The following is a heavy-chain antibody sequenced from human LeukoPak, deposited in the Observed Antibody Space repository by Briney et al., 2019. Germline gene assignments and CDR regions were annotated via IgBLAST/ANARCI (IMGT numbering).Heavy chain of an antibody. J-gene: IGHJ3*02. CDR2: TYYRSKWYN. CDR3: SRVHKAFGGARDAFDI. CDR1: GHSVSSNSAA. Sequence: SQTLSLTCAISGHSVSSNSAACNWIRQSPSRGLEWLGRTYYRSKWYNDYAVSVKSRITINPDTSKNQFSLQLNSVTPEDTAVYYCSRVHKAFGGARDAFDIWGQGTMVTVSS. V-gene: IGHV6-1*01. D-gene: IGHD3-10*01.